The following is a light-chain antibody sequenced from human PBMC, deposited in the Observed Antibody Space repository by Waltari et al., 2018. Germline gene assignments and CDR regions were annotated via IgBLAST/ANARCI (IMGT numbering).Light chain of an antibody. CDR3: QHYKNYPRT. CDR1: QNIDSW. J-gene: IGKJ1*01. Sequence: DIQMTQSPSTLSASVGDRVTITCRASQNIDSWLTWYQQNPGKAPNLLIYEASNLESGVPSRFSGSGSGTEFTLTISSLQPDDFATYYCQHYKNYPRTFGQGTEVESK. CDR2: EAS. V-gene: IGKV1-5*03.